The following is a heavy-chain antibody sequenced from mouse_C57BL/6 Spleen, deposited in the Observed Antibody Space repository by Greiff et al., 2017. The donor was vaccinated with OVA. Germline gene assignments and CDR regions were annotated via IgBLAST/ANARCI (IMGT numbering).Heavy chain of an antibody. D-gene: IGHD2-3*01. J-gene: IGHJ2*01. CDR1: GYTFTSYW. V-gene: IGHV1-69*01. Sequence: VQLQQPGAELVMPGASVKLSCKASGYTFTSYWMHWVKQRPGQGLEWIGEIDPSDSYTNYNQKFKGKSTLTVDKSSSTAYMQLSSLTSEDSAVYYCATYDYLDYWGQGTTLTVSS. CDR3: ATYDYLDY. CDR2: IDPSDSYT.